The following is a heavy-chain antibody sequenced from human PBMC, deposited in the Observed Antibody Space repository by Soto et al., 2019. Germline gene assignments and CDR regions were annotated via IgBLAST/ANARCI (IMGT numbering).Heavy chain of an antibody. D-gene: IGHD3-22*01. J-gene: IGHJ4*02. CDR3: ASLRDYYDTSGYYYGYFDY. V-gene: IGHV3-21*01. CDR1: GFTFSSYS. CDR2: ITGSSSYI. Sequence: PGGSLRLSCAASGFTFSSYSMHWVRQAPGKGLEWVSSITGSSSYIYYADSVKGRFTISRDNAKNSLYLQMNSLRAEDTAVYYCASLRDYYDTSGYYYGYFDYWGQGTLVTVSS.